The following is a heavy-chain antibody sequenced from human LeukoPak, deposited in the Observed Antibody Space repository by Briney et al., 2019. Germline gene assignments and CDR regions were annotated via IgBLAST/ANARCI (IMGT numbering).Heavy chain of an antibody. CDR2: LYHSGST. Sequence: SETLSLTCAVSGGFLSSCGYSWSWIRQPPGKGLEWIGYLYHSGSTYYNPSLKSRVTISVDRSKNQFSLKLSSVTAADTAVYYCARAPAYYDILTGYYNGYYFDYWGQGTLVTVSS. CDR1: GGFLSSCGYS. J-gene: IGHJ4*02. D-gene: IGHD3-9*01. V-gene: IGHV4-30-2*01. CDR3: ARAPAYYDILTGYYNGYYFDY.